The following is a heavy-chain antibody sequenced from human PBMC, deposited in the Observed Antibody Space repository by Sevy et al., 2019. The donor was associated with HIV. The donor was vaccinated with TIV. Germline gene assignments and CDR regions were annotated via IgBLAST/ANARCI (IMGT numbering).Heavy chain of an antibody. CDR2: IKQDGSEK. J-gene: IGHJ6*03. CDR3: ARVYGGNAFGDYYYYMDV. V-gene: IGHV3-7*03. CDR1: GFTFSSYW. Sequence: GGSLRLSCAASGFTFSSYWMSWVRQAPGKGLEWVANIKQDGSEKYCVDSVKGRFTISRDNAKNSLYLQMNSLRAEDTAAYYCARVYGGNAFGDYYYYMDVWGKGTTVTVSS. D-gene: IGHD4-17*01.